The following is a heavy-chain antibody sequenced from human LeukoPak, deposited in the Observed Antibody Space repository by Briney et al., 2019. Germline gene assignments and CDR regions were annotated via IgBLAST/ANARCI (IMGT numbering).Heavy chain of an antibody. Sequence: GSLRLSCTASGFTVSSNSMSWVRQAPGKGLEGVSFIYSDNTHYSDSVKRRFIISRDNSKNTLYIQMYSLGAEDTAVYYCASWAGAYSHPYDYWGQGTLVTVSS. CDR1: GFTVSSNS. V-gene: IGHV3-53*01. CDR3: ASWAGAYSHPYDY. D-gene: IGHD4/OR15-4a*01. J-gene: IGHJ4*02. CDR2: IYSDNT.